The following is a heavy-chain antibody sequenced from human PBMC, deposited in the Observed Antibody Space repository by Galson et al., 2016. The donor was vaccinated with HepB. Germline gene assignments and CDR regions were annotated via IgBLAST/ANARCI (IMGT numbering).Heavy chain of an antibody. D-gene: IGHD2-21*02. V-gene: IGHV3-23*01. CDR1: GFNFNIYA. J-gene: IGHJ3*02. CDR3: AKYLAPGLHAFDI. Sequence: SLRLSCAASGFNFNIYAMAWVRQAPGKGLQWVSAISPRGTDTYYADSVMGRFSISRDNSKTTVYLQMDSLGAEDTALYFCAKYLAPGLHAFDIWGQGTTVTVSS. CDR2: ISPRGTDT.